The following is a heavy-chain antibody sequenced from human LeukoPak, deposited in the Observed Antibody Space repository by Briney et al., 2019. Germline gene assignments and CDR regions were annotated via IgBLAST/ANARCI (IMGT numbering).Heavy chain of an antibody. Sequence: PSETLSLTCTVSGGSISSSSYYWSWIRQPPGKGLEWIGEINHSGSTNYNPSLKSRVTISVDTSKNQFSLKLSSVTAADTAVYYCARGRIFGVVIGRSRSRYFDYWGQGTLVTVSS. D-gene: IGHD3-3*01. CDR1: GGSISSSSYY. CDR3: ARGRIFGVVIGRSRSRYFDY. V-gene: IGHV4-39*07. J-gene: IGHJ4*02. CDR2: INHSGST.